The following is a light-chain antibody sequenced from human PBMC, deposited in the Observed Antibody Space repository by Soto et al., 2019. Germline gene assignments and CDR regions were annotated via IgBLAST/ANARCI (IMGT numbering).Light chain of an antibody. Sequence: QSVLTQSPSASASLGASVKLTCTLSSGHSSYAIAWHQQQPEKGPRYLMKLNSDGSHSKGDGIPDRFSGSSSGAERYLTISSLQSEDEADYYCQTWDTGIQFVFGTGTKLTVL. J-gene: IGLJ1*01. CDR3: QTWDTGIQFV. CDR1: SGHSSYA. CDR2: LNSDGSH. V-gene: IGLV4-69*01.